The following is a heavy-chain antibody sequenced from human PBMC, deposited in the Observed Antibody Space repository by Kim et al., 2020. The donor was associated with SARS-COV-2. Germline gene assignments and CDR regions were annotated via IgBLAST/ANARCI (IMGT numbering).Heavy chain of an antibody. V-gene: IGHV4-31*03. J-gene: IGHJ5*02. CDR3: ARGGGYYYDSSGYYYPNGFDP. CDR2: IYYSGST. D-gene: IGHD3-22*01. CDR1: GGSISSGGYY. Sequence: SETLSLTCTVSGGSISSGGYYWSWIRQHPGKGLEWIGYIYYSGSTYYNPSLKSRVTISVDTSKNQFSLKLSSVTAADTAVYYCARGGGYYYDSSGYYYPNGFDPWGQGTLVTVSS.